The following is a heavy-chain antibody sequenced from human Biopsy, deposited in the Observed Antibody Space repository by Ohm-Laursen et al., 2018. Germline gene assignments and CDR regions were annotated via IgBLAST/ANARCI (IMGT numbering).Heavy chain of an antibody. CDR1: GASIGSNDYY. CDR2: ISYSGST. CDR3: ARGRSDYPPTF. J-gene: IGHJ4*02. Sequence: TLSLTCIVSGASIGSNDYYWTWIRQRPGKGLEWAGHISYSGSTYYNPSLKSRVTISVDTSKNQFSLNLNSVTAADTAMYFCARGRSDYPPTFWGQGSLVTVSS. D-gene: IGHD4-17*01. V-gene: IGHV4-31*03.